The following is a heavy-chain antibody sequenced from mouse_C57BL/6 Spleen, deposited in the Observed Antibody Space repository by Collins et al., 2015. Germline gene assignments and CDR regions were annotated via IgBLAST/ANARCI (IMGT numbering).Heavy chain of an antibody. Sequence: DVQLQESGPGLVKPSQSLSLTCSVTGYSITSGYYWNWIRQFPGNKLEWMGYISYDGSNNYNPSLKNRISITRDTSKNQFFLKLNSVTTEDTAIYYCASTMITTWFAYWGQGTLVTVSA. V-gene: IGHV3-6*02. CDR2: ISYDGSN. CDR3: ASTMITTWFAY. CDR1: GYSITSGYY. D-gene: IGHD2-4*01. J-gene: IGHJ3*01.